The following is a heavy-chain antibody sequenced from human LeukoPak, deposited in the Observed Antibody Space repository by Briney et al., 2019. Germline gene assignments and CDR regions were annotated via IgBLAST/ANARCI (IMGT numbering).Heavy chain of an antibody. Sequence: PGGSLRLSCAVSGVTVSSNYMSWVRQAPGKGLEWVSAIYTGGSTHYADSVKGRFSISRDNSKNTLYLQMDSLRGEDTAVYYCAKDYRIGYSAHFDYWGQGALVTVSS. D-gene: IGHD2-21*01. J-gene: IGHJ4*02. V-gene: IGHV3-53*01. CDR2: IYTGGST. CDR1: GVTVSSNY. CDR3: AKDYRIGYSAHFDY.